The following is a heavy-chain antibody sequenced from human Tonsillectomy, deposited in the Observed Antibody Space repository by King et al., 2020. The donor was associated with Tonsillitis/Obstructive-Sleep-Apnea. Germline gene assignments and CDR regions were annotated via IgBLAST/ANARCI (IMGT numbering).Heavy chain of an antibody. J-gene: IGHJ6*03. D-gene: IGHD2-8*02. CDR1: GFTFSNAW. V-gene: IGHV3-15*01. Sequence: VQLVESGGGLVKPGGSLRLSCAASGFTFSNAWMSWVRQAPGKGLEWVGRIKSETDGGTADYGAPVKGRFTISRDDLRNRLYLQLNSLKTEDTAVYYCIKEQWVLGEDYYYYFMDVWGKGTTVTVSS. CDR2: IKSETDGGTA. CDR3: IKEQWVLGEDYYYYFMDV.